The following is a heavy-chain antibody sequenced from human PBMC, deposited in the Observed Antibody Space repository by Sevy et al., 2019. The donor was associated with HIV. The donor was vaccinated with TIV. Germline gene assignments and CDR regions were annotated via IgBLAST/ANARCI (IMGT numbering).Heavy chain of an antibody. CDR3: AKEAGYTVDWYPGY. Sequence: GESLKISCAASGFTFNTYGMHWVRQAPGKGLEWVAVISSDGSSKYYADAVKGRFTISRDNSKNTLYLQMNSLRADDTAMYYCAKEAGYTVDWYPGYWGQRTLVTVSS. V-gene: IGHV3-30*18. J-gene: IGHJ4*02. CDR1: GFTFNTYG. CDR2: ISSDGSSK. D-gene: IGHD3-9*01.